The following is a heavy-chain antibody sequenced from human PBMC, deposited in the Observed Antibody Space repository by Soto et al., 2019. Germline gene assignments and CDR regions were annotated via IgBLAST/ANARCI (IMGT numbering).Heavy chain of an antibody. CDR1: GFTVSSNY. CDR2: IYSGGSA. Sequence: GGSLRLSCAASGFTVSSNYMSWVRQAPGKGLEWVSVIYSGGSAYYADSVKGRFTISRDNSKNTLYLKMNSLRAEDTAVYYCARNSGIRYYYYGMDVWGQGTTVTVSS. CDR3: ARNSGIRYYYYGMDV. J-gene: IGHJ6*02. V-gene: IGHV3-53*01. D-gene: IGHD6-13*01.